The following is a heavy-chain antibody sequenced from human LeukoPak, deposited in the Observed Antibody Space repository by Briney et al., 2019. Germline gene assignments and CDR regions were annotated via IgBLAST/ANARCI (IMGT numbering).Heavy chain of an antibody. CDR2: ISSSSSTI. J-gene: IGHJ1*01. Sequence: PGGSLRLSCAASGFTFSSYSMNWVRQAPGKGLEWVSYISSSSSTIYYADSVKGRFTISRDNAKNSLYLQMNSLRAEDTAVYYCAKCTSGSYFAEYFQHWGQGTLVTVSS. V-gene: IGHV3-48*01. CDR1: GFTFSSYS. D-gene: IGHD1-26*01. CDR3: AKCTSGSYFAEYFQH.